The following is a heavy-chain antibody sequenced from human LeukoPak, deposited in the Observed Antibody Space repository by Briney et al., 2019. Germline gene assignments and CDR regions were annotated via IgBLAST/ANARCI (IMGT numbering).Heavy chain of an antibody. J-gene: IGHJ4*02. D-gene: IGHD1/OR15-1a*01. V-gene: IGHV3-74*01. CDR3: ARDEHQEYYFDF. CDR1: GFTSSIYG. Sequence: GGSLRLSCAASGFTSSIYGMHWVRQAPGKGLVWVSRINRDGTSTSYADSVKGRFTISRDNAKNTLFLQMNSLRAEDTAVYYCARDEHQEYYFDFWGQGTLVTVSS. CDR2: INRDGTST.